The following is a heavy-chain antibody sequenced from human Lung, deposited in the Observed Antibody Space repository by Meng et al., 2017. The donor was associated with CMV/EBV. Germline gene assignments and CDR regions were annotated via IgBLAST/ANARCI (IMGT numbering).Heavy chain of an antibody. Sequence: XVSXKGSGYSFTSYWIGWVRQMPGKGLEWMGIIYPGDSDTRYSPSFQGQVTISADKSISTAYLQWSSLKASDTAMYYCARLSYYDFWSGYYPYYYGMDVWXQGTTVTVSS. D-gene: IGHD3-3*01. CDR1: GYSFTSYW. J-gene: IGHJ6*02. V-gene: IGHV5-51*01. CDR2: IYPGDSDT. CDR3: ARLSYYDFWSGYYPYYYGMDV.